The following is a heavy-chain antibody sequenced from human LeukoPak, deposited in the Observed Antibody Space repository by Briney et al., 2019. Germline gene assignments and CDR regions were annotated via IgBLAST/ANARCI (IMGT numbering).Heavy chain of an antibody. V-gene: IGHV1-2*02. D-gene: IGHD2-2*01. CDR2: INPNSGGT. CDR1: GYTFTGYY. J-gene: IGHJ6*02. Sequence: ASVKVSCKASGYTFTGYYMHWVRQAPGQGLEWMGWINPNSGGTNYAQKFQGRVTMTRDTSISTAYMELSRLRSDDTAAYYCARQSTSYYYYGMDVWGQGTTVTVSS. CDR3: ARQSTSYYYYGMDV.